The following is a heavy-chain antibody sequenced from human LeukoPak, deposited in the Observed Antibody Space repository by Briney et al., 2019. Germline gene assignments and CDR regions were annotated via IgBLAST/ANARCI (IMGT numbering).Heavy chain of an antibody. CDR2: TYYSGTT. CDR1: GGSISSSFYY. Sequence: KPSETLSLTCTVPGGSISSSFYYWGWLRQPPGKGLEWIGSTYYSGTTYYKPSLKSRVSVSVDTSKNQLSLNLTSVTAADTALYYCARHGYYYYTSGYFGYWGQGILVTVSS. V-gene: IGHV4-39*01. J-gene: IGHJ4*02. CDR3: ARHGYYYYTSGYFGY. D-gene: IGHD3-22*01.